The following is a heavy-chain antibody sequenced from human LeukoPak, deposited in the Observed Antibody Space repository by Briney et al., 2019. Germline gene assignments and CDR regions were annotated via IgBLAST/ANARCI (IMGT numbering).Heavy chain of an antibody. CDR1: GGSISSYY. CDR2: IYTSGST. D-gene: IGHD2-2*02. J-gene: IGHJ6*03. Sequence: PSETLSLTCTVSGGSISSYYWSWIRQPAGKGLEWIGRIYTSGSTNYNPSLKSRVTMSVDTSKNQFSLKLSSVTAADTAVYYCARDWASCSSISCYTAYYYYYMDVWGKGTTVTVSS. V-gene: IGHV4-4*07. CDR3: ARDWASCSSISCYTAYYYYYMDV.